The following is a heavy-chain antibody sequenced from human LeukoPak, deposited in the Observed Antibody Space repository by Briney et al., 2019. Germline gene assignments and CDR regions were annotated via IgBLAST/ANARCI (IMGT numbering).Heavy chain of an antibody. D-gene: IGHD5-18*01. J-gene: IGHJ4*02. CDR2: IIPIFGTA. CDR1: GGTFSSYA. CDR3: ARDPEGYSYGMGGLDY. Sequence: SVKVSCKASGGTFSSYAISWVRQAPGQGLEWMGRIIPIFGTANYAQKFQGRVTITTDESTSTAYMELSSLRSEDTAVYYCARDPEGYSYGMGGLDYWGQGTLVTVSS. V-gene: IGHV1-69*05.